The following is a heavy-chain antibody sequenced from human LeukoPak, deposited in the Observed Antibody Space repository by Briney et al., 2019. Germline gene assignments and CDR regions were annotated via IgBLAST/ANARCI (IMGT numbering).Heavy chain of an antibody. CDR1: GYTLTELS. Sequence: ASVKVSRKVSGYTLTELSMHWVRQAPGKGLEWMGGFDPEDGETIYAQKIQGRVTMTEDTSTDTAYMELSSLRSEDTAVYYCATGSFSSWPNWFDPWGQGTLVTVSS. J-gene: IGHJ5*02. V-gene: IGHV1-24*01. CDR2: FDPEDGET. D-gene: IGHD6-13*01. CDR3: ATGSFSSWPNWFDP.